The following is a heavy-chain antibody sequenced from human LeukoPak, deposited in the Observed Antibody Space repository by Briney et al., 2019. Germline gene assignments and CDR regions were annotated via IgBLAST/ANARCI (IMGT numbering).Heavy chain of an antibody. CDR3: ARVSSGENAIGDYFDY. D-gene: IGHD2-21*01. Sequence: GGSLRLSCAASGFTFSSYWMSWVRQAPGKGLEWVANIKQDGSEKYYVDSVKGRFTISRDNAKNSLYLQMNSLRAEDTAVYYCARVSSGENAIGDYFDYRGQGTLVTVSS. V-gene: IGHV3-7*01. CDR1: GFTFSSYW. J-gene: IGHJ4*02. CDR2: IKQDGSEK.